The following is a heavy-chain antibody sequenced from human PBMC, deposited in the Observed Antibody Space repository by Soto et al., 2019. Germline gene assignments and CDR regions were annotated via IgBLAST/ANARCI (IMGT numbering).Heavy chain of an antibody. CDR1: GFTFSSYA. J-gene: IGHJ5*02. V-gene: IGHV3-23*01. Sequence: GGSLRLSCAASGFTFSSYAMSWVRQAPGKGLEWVSAISGSGGSTYYADSVKGRFTLSRDNSKNTLYLQMNSLRAEDTAVYYCAKRARVVPYSGYDYRPFDPWGQGTLVTVSS. CDR2: ISGSGGST. D-gene: IGHD5-12*01. CDR3: AKRARVVPYSGYDYRPFDP.